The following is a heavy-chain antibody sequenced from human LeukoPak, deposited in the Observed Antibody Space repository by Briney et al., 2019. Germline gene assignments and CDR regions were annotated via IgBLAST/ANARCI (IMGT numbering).Heavy chain of an antibody. Sequence: ASVKVSCKASGGTFSSYAISWVRQAPGLGLEWMGGIIPIFGTANYAQKFQGRVTITADESTSTAYMELSSLRSEDTAVYYCARGIFGVVKRFDPWGQGTLVTVSS. CDR3: ARGIFGVVKRFDP. CDR2: IIPIFGTA. D-gene: IGHD3-3*01. V-gene: IGHV1-69*01. J-gene: IGHJ5*02. CDR1: GGTFSSYA.